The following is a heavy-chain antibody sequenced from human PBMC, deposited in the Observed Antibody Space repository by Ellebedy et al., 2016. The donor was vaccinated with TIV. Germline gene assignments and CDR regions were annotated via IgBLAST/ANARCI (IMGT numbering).Heavy chain of an antibody. V-gene: IGHV4-39*01. Sequence: SETLSLTXTVSGGSIIDSLYFWAWIRQSPGKGMEWIGDIYYTGVTSYNPTLKSRVTISVDTSKNQFSLNLRSLTAADSAMYYCATHGGGGVVELPLTMLGWFDPWGQGTLVTVSS. J-gene: IGHJ5*02. CDR3: ATHGGGGVVELPLTMLGWFDP. D-gene: IGHD3-10*02. CDR1: GGSIIDSLYF. CDR2: IYYTGVT.